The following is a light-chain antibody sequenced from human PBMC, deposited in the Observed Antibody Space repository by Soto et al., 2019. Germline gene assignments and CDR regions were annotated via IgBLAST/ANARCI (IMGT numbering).Light chain of an antibody. V-gene: IGKV1-39*01. CDR3: QQSYSTPRT. J-gene: IGKJ1*01. CDR2: AAS. CDR1: QSISSY. Sequence: DLQMTQSPSSLSASVGDRVTITCRARQSISSYLNWYQQKPGKAPKVLIYAASSLQSGVPSRFSGSGSGTDFTLTISSLQPEDFATYYCQQSYSTPRTFGQGTKVEIK.